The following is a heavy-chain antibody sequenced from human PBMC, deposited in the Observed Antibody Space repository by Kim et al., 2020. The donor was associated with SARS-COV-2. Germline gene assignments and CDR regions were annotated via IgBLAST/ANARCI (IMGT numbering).Heavy chain of an antibody. CDR3: ARGREMATIYFYY. J-gene: IGHJ4*02. CDR2: IYYSGST. V-gene: IGHV4-30-2*01. D-gene: IGHD5-12*01. Sequence: SETLSLTCAVSGGSISSGGYSWSWIRQPPGKGLEWIGYIYYSGSTYYNPSLKSRVTISVDRSKNQFSLKLSSVTAADTAVYYCARGREMATIYFYYWGQ. CDR1: GGSISSGGYS.